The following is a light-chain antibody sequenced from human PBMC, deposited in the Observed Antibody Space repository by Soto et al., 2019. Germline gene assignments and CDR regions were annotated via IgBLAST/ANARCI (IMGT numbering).Light chain of an antibody. CDR2: DAS. CDR1: QGISSY. CDR3: QQYENYWT. Sequence: IQLTQSPSFLSASVGDRVTISCRSSQGISSYLAWYQQKPGKAPKLLIYDASTLESGVPSRFSGSGSGTEFTLTISSLQPDDFATYYCQQYENYWTFGQGTKVDIK. V-gene: IGKV1-9*01. J-gene: IGKJ1*01.